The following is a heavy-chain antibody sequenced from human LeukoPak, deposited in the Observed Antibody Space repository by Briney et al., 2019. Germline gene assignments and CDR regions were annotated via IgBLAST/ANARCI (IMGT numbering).Heavy chain of an antibody. CDR1: GFTFSSYS. D-gene: IGHD3-22*01. Sequence: QTGGSLRLSCAASGFTFSSYSMNWVRQAPGKGLEWVSYISSSSSTIYYADSVKGRFTISRDNAKNSLYLQMNSLRAEDTAVYCCARDLRITMIPGRFDYWGQGTLVTVSS. J-gene: IGHJ4*02. CDR3: ARDLRITMIPGRFDY. CDR2: ISSSSSTI. V-gene: IGHV3-48*01.